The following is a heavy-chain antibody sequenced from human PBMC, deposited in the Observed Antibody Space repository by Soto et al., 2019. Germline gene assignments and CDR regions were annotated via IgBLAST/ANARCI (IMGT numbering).Heavy chain of an antibody. CDR2: IYHSGST. D-gene: IGHD6-19*01. CDR3: AREGRLGYFDY. CDR1: GGSISSGDYY. J-gene: IGHJ4*02. Sequence: SETLSLTCTVSGGSISSGDYYWSWIRQPPGKGLEWIGYIYHSGSTYYNPSLKSRVTISVDRSKNQFSLKLSSVTAADTAVYYCAREGRLGYFDYWGQGTLVTVSS. V-gene: IGHV4-30-2*01.